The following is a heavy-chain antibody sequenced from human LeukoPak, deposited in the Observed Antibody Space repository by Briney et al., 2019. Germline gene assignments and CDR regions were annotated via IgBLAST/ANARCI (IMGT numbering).Heavy chain of an antibody. V-gene: IGHV3-23*01. J-gene: IGHJ3*02. CDR2: ISSSGGST. Sequence: PGGSLRLSCAASGSTFSSYAMSWVRQAPGKGLEWVSAISSSGGSTYYADSVKGRFTISRDNPKSTLYLQMNSLRAEDTAVYYCAKDRGLVGRDAFDIWGQGAMVTVSS. CDR3: AKDRGLVGRDAFDI. D-gene: IGHD3/OR15-3a*01. CDR1: GSTFSSYA.